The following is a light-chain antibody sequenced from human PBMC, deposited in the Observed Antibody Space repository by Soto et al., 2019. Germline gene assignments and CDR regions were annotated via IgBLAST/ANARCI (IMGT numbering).Light chain of an antibody. V-gene: IGKV1-5*03. J-gene: IGKJ5*01. CDR3: QQSFRSPIT. CDR1: QTISSW. CDR2: KAS. Sequence: IQMTQSPSTLSGSVGDRVTITCRASQTISSWLAWYQQKPGKAPKLLIYKASTLKSGVPSRFSGSGSGTEFTLTIRSLQPEDFATYYCQQSFRSPITFGQGTRLEIK.